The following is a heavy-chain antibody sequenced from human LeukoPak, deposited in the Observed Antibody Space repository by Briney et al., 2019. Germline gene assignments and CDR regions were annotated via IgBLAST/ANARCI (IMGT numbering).Heavy chain of an antibody. CDR1: GGSISSGSYY. Sequence: SQTLSLTCTVSGGSISSGSYYWSWIRQPAGKGLEWIGGIYTSGSTNYNPSLKSRVTISVDTSKNQFSLKLSSVTAADTAVYYCARERQYYYDSSGYYPYWGQGTLVTVSS. J-gene: IGHJ4*02. CDR2: IYTSGST. CDR3: ARERQYYYDSSGYYPY. V-gene: IGHV4-61*02. D-gene: IGHD3-22*01.